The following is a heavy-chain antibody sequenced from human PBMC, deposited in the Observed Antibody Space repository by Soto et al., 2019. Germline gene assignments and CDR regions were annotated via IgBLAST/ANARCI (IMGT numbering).Heavy chain of an antibody. Sequence: SETLSLTCAVYGGSFSGYYWSWIRQPPGKGLEWIGEINHSGSTNYNPSLKSRVTISVDTSKNQFSLKLSSVTAAETAVYYCARLTIFGVDHDYWGQGTLVTVSS. J-gene: IGHJ4*02. CDR1: GGSFSGYY. D-gene: IGHD3-3*01. CDR2: INHSGST. CDR3: ARLTIFGVDHDY. V-gene: IGHV4-34*01.